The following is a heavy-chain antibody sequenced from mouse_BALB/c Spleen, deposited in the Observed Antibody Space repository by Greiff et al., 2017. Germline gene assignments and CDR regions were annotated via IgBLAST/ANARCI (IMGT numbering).Heavy chain of an antibody. CDR2: ISYDGSN. V-gene: IGHV3-6*02. Sequence: EVQLQESGPGLVKPSQSLSLTCSVTGYSITSGYYWNWIRQFPGNKLEWMGYISYDGSNNYNPSLKNRISITRDTSKNQFFLKLNSVTTEDTATYYCARDQDGYYVDYWGQGTTLTVSS. J-gene: IGHJ2*01. CDR3: ARDQDGYYVDY. D-gene: IGHD2-3*01. CDR1: GYSITSGYY.